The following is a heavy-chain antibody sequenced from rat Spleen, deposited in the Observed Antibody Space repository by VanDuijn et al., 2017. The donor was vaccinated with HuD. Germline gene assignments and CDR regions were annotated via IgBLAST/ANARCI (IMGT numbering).Heavy chain of an antibody. Sequence: EVQLVESGGGLVQPGRSMKLSCAASGFTFSNYGMAWVRQAPKKGLEWVAYISYDGGSTYYRDSVKGRFTISRDNAKSTLYLQMDSLRSEDTATYYCTTDPQLDWGQGVMVTVSS. CDR2: ISYDGGST. J-gene: IGHJ2*01. V-gene: IGHV5-20*01. CDR1: GFTFSNYG. D-gene: IGHD5-1*01. CDR3: TTDPQLD.